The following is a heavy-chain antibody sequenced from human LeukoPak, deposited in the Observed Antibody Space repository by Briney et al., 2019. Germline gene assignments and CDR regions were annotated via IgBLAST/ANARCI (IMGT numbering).Heavy chain of an antibody. CDR3: AGSIAVAGTIDY. CDR1: GFTFSSYG. D-gene: IGHD6-19*01. CDR2: IWYDGSNK. J-gene: IGHJ4*02. Sequence: GRSLRLSCAASGFTFSSYGMHCVRQAPGKGLEWVAVIWYDGSNKYYADSVKGRFTISRDNSKNTLYLQMNSLRAEDTAVYYCAGSIAVAGTIDYWGQGTLVTVSS. V-gene: IGHV3-33*01.